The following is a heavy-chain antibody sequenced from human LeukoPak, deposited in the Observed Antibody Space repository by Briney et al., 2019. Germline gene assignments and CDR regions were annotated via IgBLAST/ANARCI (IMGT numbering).Heavy chain of an antibody. V-gene: IGHV3-23*01. J-gene: IGHJ4*02. CDR2: ISGTGGST. CDR3: AKVVAGNIDYYFDY. CDR1: GSSFSNYA. D-gene: IGHD2/OR15-2a*01. Sequence: GGSLSLSCAASGSSFSNYAMRWVRQAPGEGLGWVAGISGTGGSTHYANSVKGRFTISRDNSKNTVYLQMRNLRVEHTAVYYCAKVVAGNIDYYFDYWGQGILVAVSS.